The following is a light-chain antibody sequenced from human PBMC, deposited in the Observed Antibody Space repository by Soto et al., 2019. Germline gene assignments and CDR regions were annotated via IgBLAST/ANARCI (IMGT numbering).Light chain of an antibody. J-gene: IGLJ2*01. CDR3: CSYAGTYTVI. CDR2: AVT. V-gene: IGLV2-11*02. CDR1: SSDVGRFDY. Sequence: QSALTQPRSVSGSPGQSVTISCTGTSSDVGRFDYVSWYQKYPGKAPQLIIYAVTKRPSGVPNRFSGSKSGNTASLTISGLQAEDEADYYCCSYAGTYTVIFGGGTKVTVL.